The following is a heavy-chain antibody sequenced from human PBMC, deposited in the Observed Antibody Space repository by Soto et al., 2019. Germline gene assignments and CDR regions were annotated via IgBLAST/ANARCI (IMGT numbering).Heavy chain of an antibody. D-gene: IGHD3-22*01. CDR2: IKSKTDGGTT. CDR1: GFTFSNAW. CDR3: TTDQSWRGRQTYYYDSSGYSDY. V-gene: IGHV3-15*01. J-gene: IGHJ4*02. Sequence: GGSLRLSCAAPGFTFSNAWMSWVRQAPGKGLEWVGRIKSKTDGGTTDYAAPVKGRFTISRDDSKNTLYLQMNSLKTEDTAVYYCTTDQSWRGRQTYYYDSSGYSDYWGQGTLVTVSS.